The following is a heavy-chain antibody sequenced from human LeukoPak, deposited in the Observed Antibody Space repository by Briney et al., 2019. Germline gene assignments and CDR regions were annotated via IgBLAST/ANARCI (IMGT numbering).Heavy chain of an antibody. CDR3: ARDSRLKWTEYYFDF. CDR1: GFTFSSYA. V-gene: IGHV3-30-3*01. CDR2: ISYDGSNK. Sequence: GGSLRLSCAASGFTFSSYAMHWVRQAPGKGLEWVAVISYDGSNKYYADSVKGRFTISRDNSKNTLYLQMNSLRAEDTAVYYCARDSRLKWTEYYFDFWGQGTLVTVSS. J-gene: IGHJ4*02. D-gene: IGHD3/OR15-3a*01.